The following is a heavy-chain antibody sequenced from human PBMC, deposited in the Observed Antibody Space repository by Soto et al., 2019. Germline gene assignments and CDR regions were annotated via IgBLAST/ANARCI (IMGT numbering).Heavy chain of an antibody. CDR1: GYTFTGYY. CDR3: ARGVTMVRGPTRYYYYGMDV. V-gene: IGHV1-8*02. D-gene: IGHD3-10*01. J-gene: IGHJ6*02. Sequence: QVQLVQSGAEVKKPGASVKVSCKASGYTFTGYYMHWVRQAPGQGLEWMGWMNPNSGNTGYAQKFQGRVTMTRNTSISTAYMELSSLRSEDTAVYYCARGVTMVRGPTRYYYYGMDVWGQGTTVTVSS. CDR2: MNPNSGNT.